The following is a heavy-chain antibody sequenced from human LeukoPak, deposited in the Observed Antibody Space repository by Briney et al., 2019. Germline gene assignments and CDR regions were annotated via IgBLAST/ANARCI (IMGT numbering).Heavy chain of an antibody. CDR2: ISSSSSYI. J-gene: IGHJ4*02. D-gene: IGHD6-13*01. CDR3: ARVAFSSWSFDY. Sequence: GGSLRLSCATSGFSFYNLAFHWVRQAPGKGLEWVSSISSSSSYIYYADSVKGRFTISRDNAKNSLYLQMNSLRAEDTAVYYCARVAFSSWSFDYWGQGTLVTVSS. CDR1: GFSFYNLA. V-gene: IGHV3-21*01.